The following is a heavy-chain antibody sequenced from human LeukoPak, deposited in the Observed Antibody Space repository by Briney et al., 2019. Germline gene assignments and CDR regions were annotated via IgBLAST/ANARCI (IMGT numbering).Heavy chain of an antibody. J-gene: IGHJ4*02. V-gene: IGHV4-4*02. CDR2: IYYSGST. CDR1: GGSISSSNW. D-gene: IGHD3-9*01. CDR3: ARVRYFDWLSHDS. Sequence: PSETLSLTCAVSGGSISSSNWWSWVRQPPGKGLEWIGYIYYSGSTNYNPSLKSRVTISVDTSKNQFSLKLTSVTAADTALYYCARVRYFDWLSHDSWGQGTLVTVSS.